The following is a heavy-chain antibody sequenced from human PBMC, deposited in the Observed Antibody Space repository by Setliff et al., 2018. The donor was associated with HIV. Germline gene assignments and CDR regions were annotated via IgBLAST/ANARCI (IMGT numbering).Heavy chain of an antibody. Sequence: GGSLRLSCVASGFTFSTYAMSWVRQVPGKGLEWVSVIYSDGSSTYYADSVKGRFTISRDNAKNTLYLQMNSLRAEDTAVYYCARARGTNWPFDYWGQGTLVTVSS. J-gene: IGHJ4*02. D-gene: IGHD1-1*01. CDR2: IYSDGSST. CDR3: ARARGTNWPFDY. CDR1: GFTFSTYA. V-gene: IGHV3-23*03.